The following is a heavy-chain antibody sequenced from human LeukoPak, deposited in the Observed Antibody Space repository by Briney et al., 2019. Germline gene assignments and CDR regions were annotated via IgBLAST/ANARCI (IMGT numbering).Heavy chain of an antibody. D-gene: IGHD2-2*01. Sequence: SETLSLTCTVSGGSISSGIYFWSWIRQHPGKGLEWIGYIHHSGHTYYNPSLKSRVTISMDTSKNQFSLRLSAVTDADTAMYYRARYCSSTKCPFDFWGQGTLVTVSS. CDR2: IHHSGHT. J-gene: IGHJ4*02. CDR1: GGSISSGIYF. CDR3: ARYCSSTKCPFDF. V-gene: IGHV4-31*03.